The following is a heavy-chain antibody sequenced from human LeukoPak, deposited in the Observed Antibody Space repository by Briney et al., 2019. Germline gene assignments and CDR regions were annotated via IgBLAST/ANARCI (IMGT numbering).Heavy chain of an antibody. CDR2: ISGSGGNT. D-gene: IGHD6-13*01. CDR1: GFTFSNYA. Sequence: GGSLSLSCTASGFTFSNYAMTWVRQAPGKGLEWVSAISGSGGNTYYADSVKGRFTISRDNSKNTLYLQMNSLRAEDTAVYYCAKRQVSAAAGALDYWGQGTLLTVSS. J-gene: IGHJ4*02. CDR3: AKRQVSAAAGALDY. V-gene: IGHV3-23*01.